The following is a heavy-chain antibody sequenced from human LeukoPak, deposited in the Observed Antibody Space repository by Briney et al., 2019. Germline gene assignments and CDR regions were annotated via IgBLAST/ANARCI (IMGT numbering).Heavy chain of an antibody. CDR1: GGSISSGGYY. D-gene: IGHD2-2*01. V-gene: IGHV4-31*03. J-gene: IGHJ4*02. CDR3: ARGGAYCSSTSCYAFDY. CDR2: IYYSGST. Sequence: SQTLSLTCTVSGGSISSGGYYWSWIRQHPGKGLEWIGYIYYSGSTYYNPSLKSRVTISVDTSKNQFSLKLSSVTAAATAVYYCARGGAYCSSTSCYAFDYWGQGTLVTVSS.